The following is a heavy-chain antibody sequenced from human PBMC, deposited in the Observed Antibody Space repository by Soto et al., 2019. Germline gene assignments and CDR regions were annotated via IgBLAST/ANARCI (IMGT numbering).Heavy chain of an antibody. D-gene: IGHD6-13*01. J-gene: IGHJ4*02. Sequence: SVKVSCKASGGTFSSYAISWVRQAPGQGLEWMGGIIPIFGTANYAQKFQGRVTITADESTSTAYMELNSLKTEDTAVYYCTTYTSSRKYDYWGQGTLVTVSS. CDR3: TTYTSSRKYDY. CDR2: IIPIFGTA. V-gene: IGHV1-69*13. CDR1: GGTFSSYA.